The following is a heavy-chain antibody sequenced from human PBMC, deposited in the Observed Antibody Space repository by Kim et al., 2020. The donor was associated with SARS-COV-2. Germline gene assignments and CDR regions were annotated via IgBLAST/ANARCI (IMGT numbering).Heavy chain of an antibody. CDR3: AKVEGSGGNRHYYYYGMDV. Sequence: GGSLRLSCAASGFTFSSYGMHWVRQAPGKGLEWVAVIWYDGSNKYYAESVKGRFTISRDNSKNTLYLQMNSLRAEDTAVYYCAKVEGSGGNRHYYYYGMDVWSQGTTVTVSS. CDR2: IWYDGSNK. V-gene: IGHV3-33*06. J-gene: IGHJ6*02. CDR1: GFTFSSYG. D-gene: IGHD2-15*01.